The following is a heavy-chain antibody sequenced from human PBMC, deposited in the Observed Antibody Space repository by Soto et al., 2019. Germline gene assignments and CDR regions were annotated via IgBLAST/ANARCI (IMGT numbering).Heavy chain of an antibody. V-gene: IGHV1-18*01. CDR2: ISGDNVKR. J-gene: IGHJ6*02. CDR3: GREGEQRALEQYFKFNGVDV. CDR1: GYNLREYG. D-gene: IGHD6-25*01. Sequence: QVHLVQSGVEVKKPGASVKVSCTAHGYNLREYGVSWLRQVPGQGFEWMGWISGDNVKRRSSQRFQDRLTMTTDTSTNTASMELRSLRSDDTVVYFCGREGEQRALEQYFKFNGVDVWCHGSSVSGSS.